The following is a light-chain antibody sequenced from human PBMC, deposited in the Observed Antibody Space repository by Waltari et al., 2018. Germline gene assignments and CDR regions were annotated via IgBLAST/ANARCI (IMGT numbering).Light chain of an antibody. CDR1: RADVGGYNY. J-gene: IGLJ3*02. CDR2: DVT. Sequence: QSALTQPRSVSGSPGQSVTISCTGTRADVGGYNYVSWYQQHPGKAPKVMIYDVTERPSGVPDRFSVSRSCNTASLTISGLQAGDEADYYCCSYAGTYTWVFGGGTKLTVL. V-gene: IGLV2-11*01. CDR3: CSYAGTYTWV.